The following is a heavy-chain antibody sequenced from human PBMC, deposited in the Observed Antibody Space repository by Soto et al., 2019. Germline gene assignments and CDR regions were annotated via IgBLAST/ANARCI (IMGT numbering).Heavy chain of an antibody. Sequence: SGPTLVNPTQTLTLTCTFSGFSLSTSGVGVGWIRQPPGKALEWLALIYWNDDKRYSPSLKSRLTITKDTSKNQVVLTMTNMDPVDTATYYCXHLTYNWKLRAGGWFDPWGQGTLVTVSS. J-gene: IGHJ5*02. CDR3: XHLTYNWKLRAGGWFDP. V-gene: IGHV2-5*01. D-gene: IGHD1-20*01. CDR1: GFSLSTSGVG. CDR2: IYWNDDK.